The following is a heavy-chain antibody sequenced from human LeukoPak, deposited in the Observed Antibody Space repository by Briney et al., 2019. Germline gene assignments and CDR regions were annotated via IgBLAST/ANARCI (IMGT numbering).Heavy chain of an antibody. CDR2: ISAYNGNT. D-gene: IGHD2-15*01. J-gene: IGHJ1*01. V-gene: IGHV1-18*01. CDR1: GYTFTSYG. CDR3: TRDYPSAGSDAEYFQH. Sequence: ASVKVSCKASGYTFTSYGISWVRQAPGQGLEWMGWISAYNGNTNYAQKLQGRVTMTTDTSTSTDYMELRSLRSDDTAVYYCTRDYPSAGSDAEYFQHWGQGTLVTVSS.